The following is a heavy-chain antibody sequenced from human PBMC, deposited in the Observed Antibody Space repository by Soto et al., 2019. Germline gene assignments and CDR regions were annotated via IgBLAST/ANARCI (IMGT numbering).Heavy chain of an antibody. CDR3: SRTRFYPYYYGMDV. CDR2: IWYDGSNK. D-gene: IGHD3-3*01. J-gene: IGHJ6*04. V-gene: IGHV3-33*01. Sequence: PGGSLRLSCAASGFTFSSYGMHWVRQAPGKGLEWVAVIWYDGSNKYYADSVKGRFTISRDNSKNTLYLQMNSLRAEDTAVYYCSRTRFYPYYYGMDVWGKGTTVTVSS. CDR1: GFTFSSYG.